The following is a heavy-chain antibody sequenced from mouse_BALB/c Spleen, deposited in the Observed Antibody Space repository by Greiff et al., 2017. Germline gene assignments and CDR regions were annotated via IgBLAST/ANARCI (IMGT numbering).Heavy chain of an antibody. CDR3: AREAAVLFYYFDY. CDR1: GFSLTSYG. D-gene: IGHD3-3*01. V-gene: IGHV2-9*02. Sequence: VMLVESGPGLVAPSQSLSITCTVSGFSLTSYGVHWVRQPPGKGLEWLGVIWAGGSTNYNSALMSRLSISKDNSKSQVFLKMNSLQTDDTAMYYCAREAAVLFYYFDYWGQGTTLTVSS. CDR2: IWAGGST. J-gene: IGHJ2*01.